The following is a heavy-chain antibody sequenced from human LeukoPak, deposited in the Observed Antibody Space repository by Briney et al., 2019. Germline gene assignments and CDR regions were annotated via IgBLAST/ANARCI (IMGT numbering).Heavy chain of an antibody. J-gene: IGHJ3*02. CDR1: GFTFSSYA. V-gene: IGHV3-23*01. D-gene: IGHD3-22*01. Sequence: GGSLRLSCAASGFTFSSYAMSWVRQAPGKGLEWVSAISGSGGSTYYADSVKGRFTISRDNSKNTLYLQMNSLRAEDTAVYYCAKDPVTYDSRDTDAFDIRGQGTMVTVSS. CDR2: ISGSGGST. CDR3: AKDPVTYDSRDTDAFDI.